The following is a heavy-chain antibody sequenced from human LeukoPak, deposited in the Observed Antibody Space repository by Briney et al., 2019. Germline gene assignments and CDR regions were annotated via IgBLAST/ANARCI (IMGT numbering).Heavy chain of an antibody. CDR3: ARRVYSNYWYFDL. CDR2: IYPGDSDA. V-gene: IGHV5-51*01. Sequence: GKSLKISCKGSGYSFTNYWIGWVRQMPGKGLEWMGIIYPGDSDARYGPSFQGQVTISADKSISTAYLQWSSLKASDTAIYHCARRVYSNYWYFDLWGRGTLVTVSS. J-gene: IGHJ2*01. D-gene: IGHD4-11*01. CDR1: GYSFTNYW.